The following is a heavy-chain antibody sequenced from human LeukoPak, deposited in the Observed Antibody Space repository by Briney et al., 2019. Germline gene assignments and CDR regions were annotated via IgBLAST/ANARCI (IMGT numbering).Heavy chain of an antibody. J-gene: IGHJ4*02. CDR2: INHSGST. V-gene: IGHV4-34*01. CDR1: GGSFSGYY. Sequence: PSETLSLTCAVYGGSFSGYYWSWIRQPPGKGLEWIGEINHSGSTNYNPSLKSRVTIPVDTSKNQFSLKLSSVTAADTAVYYCARGNGGYSNYAFGYWGQGTLVTVSS. CDR3: ARGNGGYSNYAFGY. D-gene: IGHD4-11*01.